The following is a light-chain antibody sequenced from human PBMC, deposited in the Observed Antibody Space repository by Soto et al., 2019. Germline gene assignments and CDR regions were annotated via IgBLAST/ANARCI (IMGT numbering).Light chain of an antibody. V-gene: IGLV1-47*01. CDR1: SSNIGNNH. CDR3: AAWDGGLSRPL. Sequence: QSVLTQPPSASGTPGQRVTISCSGSSSNIGNNHVYWYQQLAGTAPKLLMSETNQRPSAVPNRFTASNYGSSASLAISGLRSEDEAAYYCAAWDGGLSRPLFGGGTKLTVL. CDR2: ETN. J-gene: IGLJ3*02.